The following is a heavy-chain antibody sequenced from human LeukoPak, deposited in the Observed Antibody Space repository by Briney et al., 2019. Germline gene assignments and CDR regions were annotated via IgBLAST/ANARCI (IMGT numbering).Heavy chain of an antibody. Sequence: SETLSLTCTVSGGSISSYYWSWIRQPPGKGLEWIGYIYYSGSTNYNPSLKSRVTISVDTSKNQFSLRLSSVTVADTASYYCAXXSPPPXSERELRXYFDYWGQGTLVSVSS. V-gene: IGHV4-59*08. CDR1: GGSISSYY. D-gene: IGHD1-26*01. CDR3: AXXSPPPXSERELRXYFDY. J-gene: IGHJ4*02. CDR2: IYYSGST.